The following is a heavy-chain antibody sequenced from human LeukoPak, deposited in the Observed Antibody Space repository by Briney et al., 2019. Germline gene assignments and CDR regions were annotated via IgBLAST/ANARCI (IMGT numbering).Heavy chain of an antibody. V-gene: IGHV1-8*03. D-gene: IGHD3-3*01. CDR2: MNPNSGNT. CDR3: ARGATFNYDFWSGYYIPNWFDP. J-gene: IGHJ5*02. Sequence: GASVTVSCKASGYTFTSYDINWVRQATGQGLEWMGWMNPNSGNTGYAQKFQGRVTITRNTSISTAYMELSSLRSEDTAVYYCARGATFNYDFWSGYYIPNWFDPWGQGTLVTVSS. CDR1: GYTFTSYD.